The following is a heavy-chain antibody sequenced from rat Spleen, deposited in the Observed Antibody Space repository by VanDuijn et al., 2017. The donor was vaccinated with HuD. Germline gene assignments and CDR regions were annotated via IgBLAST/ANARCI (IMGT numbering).Heavy chain of an antibody. CDR1: GFTFSDYY. D-gene: IGHD1-12*02. Sequence: EVQLAESGGGLVQPGRSLKLSCAASGFTFSDYYMAWVRQAPTKGLEWVASISYDGGITYYPDSVKGRFTISRDIANSTLYLRMNSLRSEDTATYYCATDGYYDGTYYSVYVMDAWGQGASVTVSS. CDR3: ATDGYYDGTYYSVYVMDA. CDR2: ISYDGGIT. V-gene: IGHV5-20*01. J-gene: IGHJ4*01.